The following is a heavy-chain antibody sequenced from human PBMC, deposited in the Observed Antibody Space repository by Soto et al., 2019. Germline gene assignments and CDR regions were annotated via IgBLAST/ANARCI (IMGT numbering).Heavy chain of an antibody. V-gene: IGHV4-38-2*02. Sequence: PSETLSLTCAVSGYCISSGYYWGWIRQPPGKGLEWIGSIYHSGSTYYNPSLKSRVTISVDTSKNQFSLKLSSVTAADTAVYYCARDSYGDYENTWFYWQGVMYYWGQGTRVTV. CDR3: ARDSYGDYENTWFYWQGVMYY. CDR1: GYCISSGYY. CDR2: IYHSGST. J-gene: IGHJ4*02. D-gene: IGHD4-17*01.